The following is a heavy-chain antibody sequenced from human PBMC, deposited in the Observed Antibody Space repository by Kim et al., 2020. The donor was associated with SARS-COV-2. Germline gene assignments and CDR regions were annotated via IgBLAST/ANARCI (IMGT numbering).Heavy chain of an antibody. CDR1: GFTFSSYA. J-gene: IGHJ4*02. Sequence: GGSLRLSCAASGFTFSSYAMHWVRQAPGKGLEWVAVISYDGSNKYYADSVKGRFTISRDNSKNTLYLQMNSLRAEDTAVYYCARDRGGDSSGYWGYYFDYWGQGTLVTVSS. V-gene: IGHV3-30*04. CDR2: ISYDGSNK. CDR3: ARDRGGDSSGYWGYYFDY. D-gene: IGHD3-22*01.